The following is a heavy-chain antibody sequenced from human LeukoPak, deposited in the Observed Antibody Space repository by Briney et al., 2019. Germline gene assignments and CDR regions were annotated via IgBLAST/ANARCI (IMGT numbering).Heavy chain of an antibody. CDR3: AKDRSGHSGTYLDF. V-gene: IGHV3-53*01. J-gene: IGHJ4*02. Sequence: GGSLRLSCAASGFTVSSNYMSWVRQAPGKGLEWVSVIFSGGTTYYADSVKGRFTISRDSSKNTLFLQMNSLRAEDTAVYYCAKDRSGHSGTYLDFWGQGTLVTVSS. CDR1: GFTVSSNY. CDR2: IFSGGTT. D-gene: IGHD1-26*01.